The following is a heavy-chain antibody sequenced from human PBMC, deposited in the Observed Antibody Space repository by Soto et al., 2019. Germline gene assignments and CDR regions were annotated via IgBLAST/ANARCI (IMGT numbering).Heavy chain of an antibody. CDR1: GYTFTGYY. Sequence: ASVKVSCKASGYTFTGYYMHWVRQAPGQGLEWMGWINPNSGNTGYAQKFQGRVTMTRNTSISTAYMELSSLRSEDTAVYYCARGPISGGDPYYYYYYMDVWGKGTTVTVSS. J-gene: IGHJ6*03. CDR3: ARGPISGGDPYYYYYYMDV. D-gene: IGHD4-17*01. V-gene: IGHV1-8*02. CDR2: INPNSGNT.